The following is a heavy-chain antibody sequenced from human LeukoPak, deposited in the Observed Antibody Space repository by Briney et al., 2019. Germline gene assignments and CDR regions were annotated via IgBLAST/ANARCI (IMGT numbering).Heavy chain of an antibody. CDR3: AKSLYNSGSRVPLSDY. CDR2: INSDGSST. V-gene: IGHV3-74*01. J-gene: IGHJ4*02. Sequence: GGSLRLSCAASGFTFSSYWMHWVRQAPGKGLVWVPRINSDGSSTSYADSVKGRFTISRDNAKNTLYLQMNSLRAEDTAVYYCAKSLYNSGSRVPLSDYWGQGTLVTVSS. CDR1: GFTFSSYW. D-gene: IGHD6-19*01.